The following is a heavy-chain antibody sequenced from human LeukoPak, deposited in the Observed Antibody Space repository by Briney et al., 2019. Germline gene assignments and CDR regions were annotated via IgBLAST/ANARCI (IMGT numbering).Heavy chain of an antibody. CDR1: GLTVSSSY. V-gene: IGHV3-53*01. CDR3: ARNILFAFDI. D-gene: IGHD2/OR15-2a*01. Sequence: PGGSLRLSCAASGLTVSSSYMSWVRQAPGKGLEWVSIIYNDGSTYYADSMKGRFTISRDNSKNTLYLQVNSLRAEDTAMYYCARNILFAFDIWGQGQWSPSLQ. J-gene: IGHJ3*02. CDR2: IYNDGST.